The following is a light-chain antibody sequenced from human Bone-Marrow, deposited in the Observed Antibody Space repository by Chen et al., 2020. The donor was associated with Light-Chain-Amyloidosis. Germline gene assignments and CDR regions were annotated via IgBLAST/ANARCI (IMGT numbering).Light chain of an antibody. CDR2: KAS. J-gene: IGKJ1*01. CDR3: QQYNSYWT. Sequence: DIQMTQSPSTLSASVGDRFPITCRASQSISSWLAWYQQKPGKAPKLLIYKASSLESGVPSRFSGSGSGTEFTLTISSLQPDDFATYYCQQYNSYWTVGQGTKVEIK. CDR1: QSISSW. V-gene: IGKV1-5*03.